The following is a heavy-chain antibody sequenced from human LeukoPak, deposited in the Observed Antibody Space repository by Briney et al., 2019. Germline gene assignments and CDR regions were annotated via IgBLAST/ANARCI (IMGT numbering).Heavy chain of an antibody. J-gene: IGHJ4*02. Sequence: ASVKVSCKASGYTFTGYYMHWVRQAPGQGLEWMGRINPNSGGTNYAQKFQGRVTMTRDTSISTAYMELSRLRSDDTAVYYCARDNTDYYGSRTEIDYWGQGTLVTVSS. CDR1: GYTFTGYY. D-gene: IGHD3-10*01. CDR3: ARDNTDYYGSRTEIDY. CDR2: INPNSGGT. V-gene: IGHV1-2*06.